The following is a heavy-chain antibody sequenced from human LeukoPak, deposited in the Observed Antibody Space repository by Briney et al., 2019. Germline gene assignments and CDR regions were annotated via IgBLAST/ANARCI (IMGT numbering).Heavy chain of an antibody. D-gene: IGHD3-10*01. V-gene: IGHV3-15*01. J-gene: IGHJ6*02. CDR3: TTGPSFTMVRGVIPKLPDDYYYYGMDV. Sequence: GGSLRLSCAASGFTFSSYSMNWVRQAPGKGLEWVGRIKSKTDGGTTDYAAPVKGRFTISRDDSKNTLYLQMNSLKTEDTAVYYCTTGPSFTMVRGVIPKLPDDYYYYGMDVWGQGTTVTVSS. CDR1: GFTFSSYS. CDR2: IKSKTDGGTT.